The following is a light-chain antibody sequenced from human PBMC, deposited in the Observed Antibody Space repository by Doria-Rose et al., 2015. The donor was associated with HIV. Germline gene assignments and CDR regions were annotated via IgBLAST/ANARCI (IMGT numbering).Light chain of an antibody. V-gene: IGKV2-28*01. CDR2: MGF. CDR3: MQALQTPT. Sequence: SYMSSHRLLHRTGWNFLDWSVQKPGQSPQLLIYMGFVRASGVPDRFSASGSGTDFTLKISRVEAEDVGVYYCMQALQTPTFGGGTTMEI. CDR1: HRLLHRTGWNF. J-gene: IGKJ4*01.